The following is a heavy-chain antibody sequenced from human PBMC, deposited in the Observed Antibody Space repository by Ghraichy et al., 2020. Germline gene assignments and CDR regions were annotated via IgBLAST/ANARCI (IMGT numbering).Heavy chain of an antibody. Sequence: GGSLRLSCAAPGFTSSSYGMHWVRQAPGEGLEWVAFILHDGRSINYADSVKGRFTISRDNSKNTLYLQMNSLRAEDTAVYYCVNGIGHASGWARLDYWGQGTRVTVSS. V-gene: IGHV3-30*02. D-gene: IGHD6-19*01. J-gene: IGHJ4*02. CDR3: VNGIGHASGWARLDY. CDR2: ILHDGRSI. CDR1: GFTSSSYG.